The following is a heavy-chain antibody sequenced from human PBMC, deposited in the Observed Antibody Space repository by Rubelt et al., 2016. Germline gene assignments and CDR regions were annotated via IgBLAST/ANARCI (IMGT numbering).Heavy chain of an antibody. CDR3: ARVYGSGSSFYYYYGMDV. V-gene: IGHV3-74*02. J-gene: IGHJ6*02. D-gene: IGHD3-10*01. CDR2: INSDGSST. Sequence: EVQLLESGGGLVQPGGSLRLSCAASGFTFSSYAMSWVRQAPGKGLEWVSRINSDGSSTSYADSVKGRFTISRDNAKNTLYLQMNSLRAEDTAVYYCARVYGSGSSFYYYYGMDVWGQGTTVTVSS. CDR1: GFTFSSYA.